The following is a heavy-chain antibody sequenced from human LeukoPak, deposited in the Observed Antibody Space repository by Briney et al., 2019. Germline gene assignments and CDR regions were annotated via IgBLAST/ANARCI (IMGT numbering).Heavy chain of an antibody. J-gene: IGHJ5*02. CDR1: GGSISSASYY. D-gene: IGHD2-21*02. CDR3: ARGGGDRNWFDP. V-gene: IGHV4-61*02. Sequence: SQTLSLTCTVSGGSISSASYYWSWIRQPAGKGLERIGRIYISGSTNYNPSLKSRVTISLDTSKNQFSLKLSSVTAADTAVYYCARGGGDRNWFDPWGHGTLVTVSS. CDR2: IYISGST.